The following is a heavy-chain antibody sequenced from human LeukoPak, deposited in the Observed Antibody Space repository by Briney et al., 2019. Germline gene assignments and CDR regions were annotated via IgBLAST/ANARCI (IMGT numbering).Heavy chain of an antibody. J-gene: IGHJ4*02. Sequence: PGGSLRLSCAASGFTFSSYAMHWVRQAPGKGLEWVAVISYDGSNKYYADSVKGRFTISRDNSKNTLYLQMNSLRAEDTAVYYCAGSSQEQDYFDYWGQGTLVTVSS. CDR3: AGSSQEQDYFDY. D-gene: IGHD1/OR15-1a*01. CDR1: GFTFSSYA. CDR2: ISYDGSNK. V-gene: IGHV3-30-3*01.